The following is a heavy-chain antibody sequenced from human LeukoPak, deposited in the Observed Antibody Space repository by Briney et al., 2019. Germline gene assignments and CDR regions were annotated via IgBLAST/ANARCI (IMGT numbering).Heavy chain of an antibody. CDR3: ARASIAVAGRHFDY. V-gene: IGHV4-34*01. CDR1: GGSFSGYY. CDR2: INHSGST. J-gene: IGHJ4*02. Sequence: SETLSLTCAVYGGSFSGYYWSWIRQPPGKGLEWIGEINHSGSTNYNPSLKSRVTISVDTSKNQFSLKLSSVTAADTAVYYCARASIAVAGRHFDYWGQGTLVTVSS. D-gene: IGHD6-19*01.